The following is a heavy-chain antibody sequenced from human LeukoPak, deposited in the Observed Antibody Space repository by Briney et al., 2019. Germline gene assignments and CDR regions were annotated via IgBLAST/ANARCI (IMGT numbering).Heavy chain of an antibody. J-gene: IGHJ5*02. CDR3: ARDQLFDYGDYALVGWFDP. V-gene: IGHV4-4*07. CDR1: GGSISSYY. Sequence: PSETLSLTCSVSGGSISSYYWSWIRQPAGKGLEWIGRIYTSGSTNYNPSLKSRVTMSVDTSKNQFFLKLSSVTAADTAVYYCARDQLFDYGDYALVGWFDPWGQGTLVTVSS. CDR2: IYTSGST. D-gene: IGHD4-17*01.